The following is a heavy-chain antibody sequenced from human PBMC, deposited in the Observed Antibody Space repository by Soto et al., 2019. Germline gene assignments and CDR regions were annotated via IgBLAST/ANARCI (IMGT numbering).Heavy chain of an antibody. D-gene: IGHD3-9*01. V-gene: IGHV1-18*01. J-gene: IGHJ4*02. CDR1: GYTFTSYG. CDR2: ISAYNGNT. Sequence: GASVKVSCKASGYTFTSYGISWARQAPGQGLEWMGWISAYNGNTNYAQKLQGRVTMTTDTSTSTAYMELRSLRSDDTAVYYCARDVPRYFDWLFRPYYFDYWGQGTLVTVSS. CDR3: ARDVPRYFDWLFRPYYFDY.